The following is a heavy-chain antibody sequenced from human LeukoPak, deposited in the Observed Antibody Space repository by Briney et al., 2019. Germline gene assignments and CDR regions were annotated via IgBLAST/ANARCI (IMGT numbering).Heavy chain of an antibody. CDR3: AREAAMVRGYYFDY. CDR1: GYTFTSYA. CDR2: INAGNGNT. V-gene: IGHV1-3*01. J-gene: IGHJ4*02. D-gene: IGHD5-18*01. Sequence: ASVKVSCKASGYTFTSYAMHWVRQAPGQRLEWMGWINAGNGNTKYSQKFQGRVAITRDTSASTAYMELSSLRSEDTAVYYCAREAAMVRGYYFDYWGQGTLVTVSS.